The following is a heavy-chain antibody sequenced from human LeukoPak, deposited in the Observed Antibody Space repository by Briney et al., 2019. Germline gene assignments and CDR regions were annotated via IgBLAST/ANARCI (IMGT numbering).Heavy chain of an antibody. CDR2: ISYDGSNK. CDR1: GFTFSSFG. D-gene: IGHD3-10*01. V-gene: IGHV3-30*03. J-gene: IGHJ1*01. CDR3: AVRGGSGSHKLLQD. Sequence: PGRSLRLSCAASGFTFSSFGMHWVRQAPGKGLEWVAAISYDGSNKYYADSLKGRFTISRDNSKNTLYLQMNSLRAEDTAVYYCAVRGGSGSHKLLQDWGQGTLVIVSS.